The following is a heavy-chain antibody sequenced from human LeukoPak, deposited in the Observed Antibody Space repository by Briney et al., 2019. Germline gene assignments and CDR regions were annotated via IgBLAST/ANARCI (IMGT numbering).Heavy chain of an antibody. CDR2: ISGSGGST. J-gene: IGHJ4*02. CDR1: GFTFSSYA. Sequence: TGGSLRLSCAASGFTFSSYAMSWVRQAPGKGLEWVSAISGSGGSTYYADSVKGRFTISRDNSKNTLYLQMNSLRAEDTAVYYCAKKYCSGGSCYSDASFDYWGQGTLVTVSS. D-gene: IGHD2-15*01. CDR3: AKKYCSGGSCYSDASFDY. V-gene: IGHV3-23*01.